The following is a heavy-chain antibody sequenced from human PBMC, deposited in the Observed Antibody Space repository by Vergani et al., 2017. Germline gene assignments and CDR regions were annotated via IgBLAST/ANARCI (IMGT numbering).Heavy chain of an antibody. CDR1: GFTFSNSA. J-gene: IGHJ4*01. Sequence: EVQLVESGGGLVQPGGSLRLSCAASGFTFSNSAVSWVRQAPGRGLAWVSSISGPGLSTYYADSVKGRFSISRDNSKNTVFLQMHSLRAEDTAIYYCVXEKIDLGSYFFDSWGHGILVTVSS. D-gene: IGHD2/OR15-2a*01. V-gene: IGHV3-23*04. CDR2: ISGPGLST. CDR3: VXEKIDLGSYFFDS.